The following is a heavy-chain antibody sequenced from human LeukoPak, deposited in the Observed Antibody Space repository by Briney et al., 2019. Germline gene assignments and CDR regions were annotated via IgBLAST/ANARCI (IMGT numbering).Heavy chain of an antibody. J-gene: IGHJ4*02. Sequence: GGSLRLSCAASGFTFSDFYMTWIRQAPGKGLEWVAFIRYDGSNKYYADSVKGRFTISRDNSKNTLYLQMNSLRAEDTAVYYCAKEGYGDDAFDYWGQGTLVTVSS. CDR2: IRYDGSNK. D-gene: IGHD4-17*01. V-gene: IGHV3-30*02. CDR1: GFTFSDFY. CDR3: AKEGYGDDAFDY.